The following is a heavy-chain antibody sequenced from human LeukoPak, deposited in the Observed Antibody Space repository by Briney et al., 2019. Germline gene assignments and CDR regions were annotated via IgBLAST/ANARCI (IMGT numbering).Heavy chain of an antibody. Sequence: PGGSLRLSCAASGFTFSDYHMSWIRQAPGKGLEWVSYITNSGTTIYYADSVKGRSTISRDNAKNSLYLQMNSLRAEDTAVYYCARDGHYDILTGYFQDWGQGTLVTVSS. J-gene: IGHJ1*01. D-gene: IGHD3-9*01. CDR3: ARDGHYDILTGYFQD. V-gene: IGHV3-11*01. CDR2: ITNSGTTI. CDR1: GFTFSDYH.